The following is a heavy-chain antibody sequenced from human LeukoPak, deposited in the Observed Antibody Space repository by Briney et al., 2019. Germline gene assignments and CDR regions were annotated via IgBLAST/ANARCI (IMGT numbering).Heavy chain of an antibody. CDR1: GFTFSSYA. Sequence: GGSLRLSCAASGFTFSSYAMSWVRQAPGKGLEWVSAISGRGGSTDYADSVKGRFTISRDNSKNTLYLQMNSLRAEYTAVYYCAKVKWDTAMVTEYYFDYWGQGTLVTVSS. D-gene: IGHD5-18*01. J-gene: IGHJ4*02. CDR2: ISGRGGST. V-gene: IGHV3-23*01. CDR3: AKVKWDTAMVTEYYFDY.